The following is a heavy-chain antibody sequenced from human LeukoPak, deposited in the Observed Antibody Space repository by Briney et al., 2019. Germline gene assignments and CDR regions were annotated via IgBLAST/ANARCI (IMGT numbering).Heavy chain of an antibody. D-gene: IGHD6-19*01. CDR1: GFTFSGYG. V-gene: IGHV3-30*18. CDR3: AKDSYNSGWYFDY. CDR2: ISFDGRNK. Sequence: GGSLRLSCAASGFTFSGYGMHWVRQAPGKGLEWVAIISFDGRNKHYADSVKGRFTISRDDSKNTLDLQMNSLRTEDTAVYYCAKDSYNSGWYFDYWGKGTLVTVSS. J-gene: IGHJ4*02.